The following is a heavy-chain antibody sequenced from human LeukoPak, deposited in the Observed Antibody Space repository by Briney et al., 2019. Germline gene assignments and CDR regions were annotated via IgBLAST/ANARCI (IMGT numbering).Heavy chain of an antibody. J-gene: IGHJ6*03. Sequence: GASVKVSCKASGGTFSTYAMTWVRQAPGQGLEWMGGIIPIFGTANYAQKFQDRVTITTDASTSTVYMELTSLRSEDTAVYYCARTPHHPYYYYNMDVWGKGTTVTVAS. CDR1: GGTFSTYA. CDR3: ARTPHHPYYYYNMDV. V-gene: IGHV1-69*05. CDR2: IIPIFGTA.